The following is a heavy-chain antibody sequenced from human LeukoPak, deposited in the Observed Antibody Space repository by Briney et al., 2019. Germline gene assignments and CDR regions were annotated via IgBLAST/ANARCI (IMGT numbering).Heavy chain of an antibody. CDR1: GGSISGYY. CDR3: ARQLGYCSSTSCYADKVDY. Sequence: SETLSLTCTVSGGSISGYYWSWIRQPAGKGLEWIGRMSTSGNSNYIPSLVSRVTMSVDTSKNQFSLNLSSVTAADTAVYYCARQLGYCSSTSCYADKVDYWGQGTLVTVSS. J-gene: IGHJ4*02. CDR2: MSTSGNS. D-gene: IGHD2-2*01. V-gene: IGHV4-4*07.